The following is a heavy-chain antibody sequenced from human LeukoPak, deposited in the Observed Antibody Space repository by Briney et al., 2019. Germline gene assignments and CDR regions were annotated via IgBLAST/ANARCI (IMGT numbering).Heavy chain of an antibody. CDR3: ARDGRSGNFDK. CDR2: IRSNGSIT. J-gene: IGHJ4*02. Sequence: GGSLRLSCAASGFTFSGYWMHWVRQAPGKGLAWVSVIRSNGSITTYADSVKGRFTISRDTAKNTLYLQMNSLRAEDTAVYYCARDGRSGNFDKWGQGTLVSVSS. CDR1: GFTFSGYW. V-gene: IGHV3-74*01. D-gene: IGHD1-26*01.